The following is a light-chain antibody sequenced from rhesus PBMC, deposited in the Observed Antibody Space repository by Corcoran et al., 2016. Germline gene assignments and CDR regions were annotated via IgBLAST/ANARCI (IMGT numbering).Light chain of an antibody. J-gene: IGKJ2*01. CDR1: QGISNW. CDR2: RAA. V-gene: IGKV1-69*01. CDR3: QQRNNSPYS. Sequence: DIQMTQSPSSLSASAGDRATITRRASQGISNWLAWYQQKPGKAPKLLIYRAAKLETGDPSRFSGSGSGTDFTLTISSLRPEDIATYYCQQRNNSPYSFGQGAKVEIK.